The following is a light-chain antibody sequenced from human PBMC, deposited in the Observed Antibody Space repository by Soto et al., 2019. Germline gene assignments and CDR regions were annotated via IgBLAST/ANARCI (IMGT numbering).Light chain of an antibody. CDR3: QQYGDSRV. CDR2: AAS. V-gene: IGKV3-20*01. J-gene: IGKJ3*01. CDR1: QGVTDNY. Sequence: DSVLTQSPGTLSSSPGERATLFCRASQGVTDNYLAWYQHKPGQPPRLLIYAASSRATGIPDRFSGSGSGTDFTLTISRLEPEDFAVYYCQQYGDSRVFGPGTKVDI.